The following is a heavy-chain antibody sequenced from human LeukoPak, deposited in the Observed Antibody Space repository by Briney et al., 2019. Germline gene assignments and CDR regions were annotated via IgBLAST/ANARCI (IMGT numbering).Heavy chain of an antibody. CDR3: TRDPRFGWLHPEGY. CDR1: GFTFGDYA. CDR2: IRGKAYGGTT. J-gene: IGHJ4*02. Sequence: GGSLRLSCTASGFTFGDYAMSWFRQAPGKGLEWVGFIRGKAYGGTTEYAASVKGRFTISRDDSKSIAYLQMNSLKTEDTAVYYCTRDPRFGWLHPEGYWGQGTLVTVSS. D-gene: IGHD5-24*01. V-gene: IGHV3-49*03.